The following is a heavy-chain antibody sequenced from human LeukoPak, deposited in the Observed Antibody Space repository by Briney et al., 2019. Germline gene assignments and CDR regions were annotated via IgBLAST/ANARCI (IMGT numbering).Heavy chain of an antibody. J-gene: IGHJ6*02. Sequence: PGGSLRLSCAASGFTVSSNAMHWVRQAPGKGLEWVVFISYDGSNKYYADSGMGRFTISRDNSKNTLYLQMNSLRAEDTAVYYCARGGGYYVYYGMDVWGQGSTVTVSS. CDR3: ARGGGYYVYYGMDV. CDR2: ISYDGSNK. D-gene: IGHD3-16*01. V-gene: IGHV3-30-3*01. CDR1: GFTVSSNA.